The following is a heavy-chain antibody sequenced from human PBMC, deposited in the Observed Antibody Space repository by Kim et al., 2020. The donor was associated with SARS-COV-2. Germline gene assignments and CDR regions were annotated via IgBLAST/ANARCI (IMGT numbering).Heavy chain of an antibody. CDR3: ARGEQLEFDP. D-gene: IGHD1-1*01. Sequence: SVKVSCKASGGTFSSFAISWMRQAPGQGLEWMGGIIPIFGTANYAQKFQGRLTITADESTSTAYMQLSSLRSEDTAVYYCARGEQLEFDPWGQGTLVTVSS. CDR2: IIPIFGTA. CDR1: GGTFSSFA. J-gene: IGHJ5*02. V-gene: IGHV1-69*13.